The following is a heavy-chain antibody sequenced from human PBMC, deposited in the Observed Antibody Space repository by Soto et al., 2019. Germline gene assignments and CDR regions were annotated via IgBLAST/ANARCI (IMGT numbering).Heavy chain of an antibody. Sequence: PSETLSLTCTVSGDSISSGFYWGLIRQPPGKGLEWIGIMFHSGSTYYNPSLQSRVTISVDTSKNQVSLKLTSVTVADTAVYFCANQRSREGYNFIEYWGQGIQVTVSS. CDR2: MFHSGST. V-gene: IGHV4-38-2*02. CDR1: GDSISSGFY. D-gene: IGHD5-12*01. J-gene: IGHJ4*02. CDR3: ANQRSREGYNFIEY.